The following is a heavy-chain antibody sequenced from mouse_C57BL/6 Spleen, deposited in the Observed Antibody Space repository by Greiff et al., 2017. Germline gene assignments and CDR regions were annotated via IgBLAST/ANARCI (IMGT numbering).Heavy chain of an antibody. Sequence: EVKVEESGGDLVKPGGSLKLSCAASGFTFSSYGMSWVRPTPDKRLEWVATISSGGSYTYSPDSVKGRFTISRANAKNTLYLQMSSLKSEDTAMYYCARHPITTVVAMGGHYFDYWGQGTTLTVSS. CDR3: ARHPITTVVAMGGHYFDY. D-gene: IGHD1-1*01. CDR1: GFTFSSYG. J-gene: IGHJ2*01. V-gene: IGHV5-6*02. CDR2: ISSGGSYT.